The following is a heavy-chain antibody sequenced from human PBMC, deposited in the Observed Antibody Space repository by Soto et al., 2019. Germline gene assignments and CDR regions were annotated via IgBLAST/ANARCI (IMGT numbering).Heavy chain of an antibody. V-gene: IGHV3-21*01. CDR2: ISSTGALM. CDR1: GFIFSQYS. J-gene: IGHJ4*02. CDR3: ARDRLARGIPVAGRINY. D-gene: IGHD6-19*01. Sequence: GGSLRLSCAVSGFIFSQYSMNWVRQAPGKGLEWVSSISSTGALMYYADSVKGRFTISRDDADNSLYLQMNSLRVEDTAVYYCARDRLARGIPVAGRINYWGQGALVTVS.